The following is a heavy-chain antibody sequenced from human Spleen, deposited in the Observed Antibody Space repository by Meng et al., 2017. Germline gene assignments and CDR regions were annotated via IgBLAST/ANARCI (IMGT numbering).Heavy chain of an antibody. CDR3: AREIIGAASAFDI. J-gene: IGHJ3*02. V-gene: IGHV3-48*03. Sequence: GESLKISCAASGFTFSSYEMNWVRQAPGKGLEWVSYISSSGSTIYYADSVRGRFTISRDNAKNSLYLQMSSLRAEDKSVYYCAREIIGAASAFDIWGQGTLVTVSS. CDR1: GFTFSSYE. D-gene: IGHD2/OR15-2a*01. CDR2: ISSSGSTI.